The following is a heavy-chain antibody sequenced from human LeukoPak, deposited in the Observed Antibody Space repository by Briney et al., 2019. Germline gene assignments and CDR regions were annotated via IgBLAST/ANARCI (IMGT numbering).Heavy chain of an antibody. D-gene: IGHD3-10*01. CDR3: ARDRGQTP. Sequence: ASVKVSCKASGGTFSSYAISWVRQAPGQGLEWMGWINPNSGATNYAQNFQGRVTMTRDTSISTAYMELSRLRSDDTAVYYCARDRGQTPWGQGTLVTVSS. J-gene: IGHJ5*02. CDR2: INPNSGAT. V-gene: IGHV1-2*02. CDR1: GGTFSSYA.